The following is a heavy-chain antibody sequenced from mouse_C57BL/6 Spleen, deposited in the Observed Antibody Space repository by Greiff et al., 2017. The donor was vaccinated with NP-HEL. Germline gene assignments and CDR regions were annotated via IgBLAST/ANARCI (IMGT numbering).Heavy chain of an antibody. D-gene: IGHD1-1*01. CDR2: IHPNSGST. V-gene: IGHV1-64*01. J-gene: IGHJ4*01. Sequence: QVQLQQPGAELVKPGASVKLSCKASGYTFTSYWMHWVKQRPGQGLEWIGMIHPNSGSTNYNEKFKSKATLTVDKSSSTAYMQLSSLTSEDSAVYYCARSYYGSSYYAMTTGVKEPQSPSPQ. CDR3: ARSYYGSSYYAMTT. CDR1: GYTFTSYW.